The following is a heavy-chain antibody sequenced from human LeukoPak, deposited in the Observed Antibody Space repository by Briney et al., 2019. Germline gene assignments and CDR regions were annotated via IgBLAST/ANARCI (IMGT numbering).Heavy chain of an antibody. CDR3: ARAGDGYTSDY. J-gene: IGHJ4*02. CDR1: DGSISSYY. Sequence: SETLSLTCTVSDGSISSYYWTWIRQPAGQGLEWIGRINSSGSTNYNPSLKSRVTLSVDTSKNQFSLKLSSVTAADTAVYYCARAGDGYTSDYWGQGTLVTVSS. D-gene: IGHD5-24*01. V-gene: IGHV4-4*07. CDR2: INSSGST.